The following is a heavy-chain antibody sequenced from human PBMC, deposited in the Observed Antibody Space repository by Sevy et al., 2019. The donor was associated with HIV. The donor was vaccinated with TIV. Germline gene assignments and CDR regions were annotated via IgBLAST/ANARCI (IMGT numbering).Heavy chain of an antibody. CDR3: ARSTQVAGRSNWFDP. CDR2: ISTYNTVR. Sequence: ASVKVSCKASGYTFTSYGISWVRQAPGQGLEWMGWISTYNTVRNSAKKFHDRVTMTIDTSTSTAYMELRSLRSDDTAVYYCARSTQVAGRSNWFDPWGQGTLVTVSS. D-gene: IGHD6-19*01. V-gene: IGHV1-18*01. CDR1: GYTFTSYG. J-gene: IGHJ5*02.